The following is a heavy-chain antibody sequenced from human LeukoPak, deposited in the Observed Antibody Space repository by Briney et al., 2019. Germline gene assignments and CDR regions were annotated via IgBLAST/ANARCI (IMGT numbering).Heavy chain of an antibody. CDR2: ISYDGSNK. D-gene: IGHD6-19*01. J-gene: IGHJ4*02. Sequence: PGRSLRLSCAASGFTFSSYGMHWVRQAPGKGLEWVAVISYDGSNKYYADSVKGRFTISRDNSKNTLYLQMNSLRAEDTAVYYCAKGPDSGWYREYDYWGQGTLVTVSS. CDR1: GFTFSSYG. CDR3: AKGPDSGWYREYDY. V-gene: IGHV3-30*18.